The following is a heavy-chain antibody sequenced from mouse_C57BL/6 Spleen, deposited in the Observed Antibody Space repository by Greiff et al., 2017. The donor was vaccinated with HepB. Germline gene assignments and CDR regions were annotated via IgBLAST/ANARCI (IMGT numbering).Heavy chain of an antibody. CDR2: IYPGDGAT. V-gene: IGHV1-82*01. CDR1: GYAFSSSW. J-gene: IGHJ4*01. Sequence: VQLQQSGPELVKPGASVKISCKASGYAFSSSWMNWVKQRPGKGLEWIGRIYPGDGATNYNGKFKGKATLTADKSSSTAYMQLSSLTSEDSAVYFCARDDRRGAMDYWGQGTSVTVSA. D-gene: IGHD2-3*01. CDR3: ARDDRRGAMDY.